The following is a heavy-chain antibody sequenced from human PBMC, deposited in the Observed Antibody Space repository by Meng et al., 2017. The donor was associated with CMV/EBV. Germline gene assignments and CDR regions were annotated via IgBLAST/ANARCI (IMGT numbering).Heavy chain of an antibody. D-gene: IGHD2-2*01. Sequence: GSLRLSCTVSGGSISSSSYYWGWIRQPPGKGLEWIGSIYYTGSTYYNPSLKSRVTISVDTSKNQFSLKVSSVTAADTAVYYCARTGPTQFCSTTSCSFFDYWGQGTLVTVSS. J-gene: IGHJ4*02. CDR2: IYYTGST. V-gene: IGHV4-39*01. CDR1: GGSISSSSYY. CDR3: ARTGPTQFCSTTSCSFFDY.